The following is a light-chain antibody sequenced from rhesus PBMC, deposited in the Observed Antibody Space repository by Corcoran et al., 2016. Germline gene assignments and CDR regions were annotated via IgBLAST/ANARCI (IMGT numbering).Light chain of an antibody. CDR2: AAS. J-gene: IGKJ3*01. V-gene: IGKV1-25*01. Sequence: DIQMTQSPSSLSASVGDRVTITCRASQGISSYLAWYQQKPGKAPKLLFYAASTLQSGVPSRFSGSGYGTDFTLTISSLQPEDFATYYSLQHNSYPFTFGPGTKLDIK. CDR1: QGISSY. CDR3: LQHNSYPFT.